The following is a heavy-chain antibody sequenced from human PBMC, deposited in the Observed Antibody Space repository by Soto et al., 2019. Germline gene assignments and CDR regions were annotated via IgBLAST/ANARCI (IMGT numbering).Heavy chain of an antibody. Sequence: GGSLRLSCAASGFTFSGSAMHWVRQASGKGLEWVGRIRSKANSYATAYAASVKGRFTTSRDDSKNTAYLQMNSLKPEDTAVHYCTRQPLSYCSGGICYSYLGGMDVWGQGTTVTVS. V-gene: IGHV3-73*01. D-gene: IGHD2-15*01. CDR3: TRQPLSYCSGGICYSYLGGMDV. CDR2: IRSKANSYAT. J-gene: IGHJ6*02. CDR1: GFTFSGSA.